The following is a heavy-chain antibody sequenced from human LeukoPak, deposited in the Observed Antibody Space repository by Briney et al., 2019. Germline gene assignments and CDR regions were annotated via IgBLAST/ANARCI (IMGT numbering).Heavy chain of an antibody. CDR2: IFPIFATA. CDR1: GGTFSSYA. D-gene: IGHD1-26*01. V-gene: IGHV1-69*13. Sequence: SVKVSCKASGGTFSSYAISWVRQAPGQGLEWMGRIFPIFATANYAQKFQGRVTITADESTSTAYMELSSLRSEDTAVYYCARESRSYEAYFDYWGQGTLVTVSS. J-gene: IGHJ4*02. CDR3: ARESRSYEAYFDY.